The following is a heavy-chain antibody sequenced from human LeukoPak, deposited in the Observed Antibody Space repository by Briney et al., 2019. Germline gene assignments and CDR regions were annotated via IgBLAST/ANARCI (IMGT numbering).Heavy chain of an antibody. D-gene: IGHD7-27*01. J-gene: IGHJ4*02. Sequence: GGSLRLSCAASGLNFRKSWMTWVRQAPGRGLEWVANIKDDGSEKYYVDSVKGRFAISRDNAKNSLYLQMNSLSAEDTAVYFCTNWGDTWGLDFWGQGILVSVSS. V-gene: IGHV3-7*01. CDR3: TNWGDTWGLDF. CDR2: IKDDGSEK. CDR1: GLNFRKSW.